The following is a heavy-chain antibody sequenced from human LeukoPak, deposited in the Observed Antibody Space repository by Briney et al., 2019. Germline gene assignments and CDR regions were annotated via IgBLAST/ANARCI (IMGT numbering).Heavy chain of an antibody. CDR1: GGSISNYY. D-gene: IGHD1-14*01. CDR2: IYYSGST. J-gene: IGHJ4*02. V-gene: IGHV4-59*08. Sequence: SETLSLTCTVSGGSISNYYWSWIRQSPGKGLEWIGYIYYSGSTNYNPSLKSRVTISVDTSKNQFSLKLSSVTAADTAVYYCARQGGYVSPATHWGQGALVTVSS. CDR3: ARQGGYVSPATH.